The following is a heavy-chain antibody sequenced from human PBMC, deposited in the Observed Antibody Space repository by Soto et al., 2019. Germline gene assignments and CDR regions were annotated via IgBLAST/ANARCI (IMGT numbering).Heavy chain of an antibody. CDR3: ARHMSGWGNYYYYGMDV. CDR1: GYSFTSYW. J-gene: IGHJ6*02. CDR2: IYPGDSDT. V-gene: IGHV5-51*01. Sequence: GESLKISRKGSGYSFTSYWIGWVRQMPGKSLEWMGIIYPGDSDTRYSPSFQGQVTISADKSISTAYLQWSSLKASDTAMYYCARHMSGWGNYYYYGMDVWGQGTTVTVSS. D-gene: IGHD3-16*01.